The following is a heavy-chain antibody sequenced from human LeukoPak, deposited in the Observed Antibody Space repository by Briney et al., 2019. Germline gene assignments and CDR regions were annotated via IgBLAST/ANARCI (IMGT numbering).Heavy chain of an antibody. D-gene: IGHD5-18*01. Sequence: ASVKVSCKASGYTFTSYYMHWVRQAPGQGLEWMGIINPSGGSTSYAQKFQGRVTMTRDTSTSTVYMELSSLRSEDTAVYYCARGNPRIQLWLLGFDYWGQGTLVTVSS. CDR1: GYTFTSYY. CDR3: ARGNPRIQLWLLGFDY. CDR2: INPSGGST. V-gene: IGHV1-46*01. J-gene: IGHJ4*02.